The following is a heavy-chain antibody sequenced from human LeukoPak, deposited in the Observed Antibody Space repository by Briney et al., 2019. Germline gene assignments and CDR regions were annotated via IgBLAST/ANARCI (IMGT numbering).Heavy chain of an antibody. Sequence: GASVKVSCKASGYIFTDYYMHWVRQAPGQGLEWMGWINPNSGGTNYAQKFQGRVTMTRDTSISTAYMELSRLRSDDTAVYYCAREGAAAGTSNWFDPWGQGTLVTVSS. V-gene: IGHV1-2*02. J-gene: IGHJ5*02. CDR2: INPNSGGT. D-gene: IGHD6-13*01. CDR3: AREGAAAGTSNWFDP. CDR1: GYIFTDYY.